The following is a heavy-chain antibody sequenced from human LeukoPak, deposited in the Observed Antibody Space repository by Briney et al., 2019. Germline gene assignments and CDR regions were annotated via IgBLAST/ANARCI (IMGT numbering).Heavy chain of an antibody. V-gene: IGHV3-23*01. D-gene: IGHD2-15*01. CDR1: GFNFNTYA. CDR2: ISGSGGST. CDR3: AEDVVVIVAAKPGI. Sequence: GGSLRLSCAASGFNFNTYAMSWVRQAPGKELEWVSSISGSGGSTYYADAVKGRFTISGDNSKNTLYLQMNGLRAEDAAVYYCAEDVVVIVAAKPGIWGQGTLVTVSS. J-gene: IGHJ4*02.